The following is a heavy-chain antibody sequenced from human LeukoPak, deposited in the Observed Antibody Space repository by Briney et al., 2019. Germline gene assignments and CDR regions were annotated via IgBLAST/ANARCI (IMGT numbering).Heavy chain of an antibody. Sequence: ASVKVSCKASGYTFTSYGISWVRQAPGQGLEWMGWISAYNGNTNYAQKLQGRVTMTTDTSTSTTYMELRSLRSGDTAVYYCARDWAGGGTMVRGVIPYYYYGMDVWGQGTTVTVSS. CDR2: ISAYNGNT. V-gene: IGHV1-18*01. J-gene: IGHJ6*02. CDR3: ARDWAGGGTMVRGVIPYYYYGMDV. D-gene: IGHD3-10*01. CDR1: GYTFTSYG.